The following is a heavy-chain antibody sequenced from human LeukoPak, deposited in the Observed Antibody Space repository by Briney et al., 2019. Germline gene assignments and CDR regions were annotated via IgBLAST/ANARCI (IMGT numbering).Heavy chain of an antibody. Sequence: KPSETLSLPCTVSGGPISSYYWSWIRQPPGEGLEWSGYIYYSGQTNFNPSLKRPVNIPESTSKTQSPLKLSSVTAADTAVYYCARVPIVVVPAATDYYYHYYGMDVWGQGTTVTVSS. CDR2: IYYSGQT. CDR1: GGPISSYY. CDR3: ARVPIVVVPAATDYYYHYYGMDV. V-gene: IGHV4-59*01. D-gene: IGHD2-2*01. J-gene: IGHJ6*02.